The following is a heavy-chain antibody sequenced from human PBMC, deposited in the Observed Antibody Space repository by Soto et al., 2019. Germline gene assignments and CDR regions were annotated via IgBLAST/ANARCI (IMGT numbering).Heavy chain of an antibody. Sequence: QVQLVESGGGVVQPGRSLRLSCAASGFTFSSYAMHWVRQAPGKGLEWVAVISYDGSNQYYADSVKGRFTISRDNSKNTLYLQMNSLRAEDTAVYYCSRDGSIAVANPPGYWGQGTLVTVSS. CDR1: GFTFSSYA. V-gene: IGHV3-30-3*01. CDR3: SRDGSIAVANPPGY. D-gene: IGHD6-19*01. CDR2: ISYDGSNQ. J-gene: IGHJ4*02.